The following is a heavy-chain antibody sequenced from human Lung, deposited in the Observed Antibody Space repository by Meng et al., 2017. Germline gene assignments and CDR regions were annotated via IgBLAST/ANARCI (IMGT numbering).Heavy chain of an antibody. CDR1: GGSFSDYY. J-gene: IGHJ4*02. V-gene: IGHV4-34*01. D-gene: IGHD4-11*01. CDR2: INHSGST. CDR3: ARGPTTMAHDFDY. Sequence: QQWGPGLLKPSETLSLTCVGSGGSFSDYYWSWIRQPQGKGLEWIGEINHSGSTNYNPSLESRDTISVDTSQNNLSLKLSSVTAADSAVYYCARGPTTMAHDFDYWGQGTLVTVSS.